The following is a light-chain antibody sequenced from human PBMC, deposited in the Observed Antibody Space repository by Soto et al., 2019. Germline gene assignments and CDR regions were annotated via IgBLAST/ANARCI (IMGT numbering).Light chain of an antibody. J-gene: IGLJ1*01. CDR1: SSDVGGYNY. CDR2: EVS. Sequence: QSALTQPASVSGSPGQAITISCTGTSSDVGGYNYASWYQQHPGKAPKLMIYEVSDRPSGVSDRFSGSKSGNTASLTISGLQAEDEADYYCTSYTSSSTPVFGTGTRSPS. V-gene: IGLV2-14*01. CDR3: TSYTSSSTPV.